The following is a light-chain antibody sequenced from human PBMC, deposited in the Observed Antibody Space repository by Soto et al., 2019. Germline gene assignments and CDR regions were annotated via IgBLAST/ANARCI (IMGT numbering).Light chain of an antibody. CDR2: KAS. Sequence: DIQMTQSPSTLSGSVGDRVTITCRASQTISSWLAWYQQKPGKAPKLLIYKASTLNSGVPSRFSGSGSGTEFTLTISSLQPDDFATYYCQHYNSYSEAVGQGTKVEPK. V-gene: IGKV1-5*03. CDR3: QHYNSYSEA. CDR1: QTISSW. J-gene: IGKJ1*01.